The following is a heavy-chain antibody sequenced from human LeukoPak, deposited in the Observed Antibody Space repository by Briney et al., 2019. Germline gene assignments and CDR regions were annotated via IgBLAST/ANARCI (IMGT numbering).Heavy chain of an antibody. V-gene: IGHV4-34*01. CDR2: INHSGST. D-gene: IGHD3-3*01. J-gene: IGHJ5*02. Sequence: SETLSLTCAVYGGSFSGYYWSWICQPPGKGLEWIGEINHSGSTNYNPSLKSRVTISVDTSKNQFSLKLSSVTAADTAVYYCARVGRGYDFWSGYTEPQNWFDPWGQGTLVTVSS. CDR3: ARVGRGYDFWSGYTEPQNWFDP. CDR1: GGSFSGYY.